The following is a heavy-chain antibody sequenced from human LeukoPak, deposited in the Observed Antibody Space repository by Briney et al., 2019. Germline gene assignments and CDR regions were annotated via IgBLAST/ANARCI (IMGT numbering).Heavy chain of an antibody. J-gene: IGHJ4*02. V-gene: IGHV4-39*01. Sequence: SETLSLTCAVSGVFINSNTYSWGWIRPPPGGGLEWIGTISYTGNTYYNSSLKSRLTISVDTSKTQFSLKLTSVTAADTAVYYCARHFGYDDTSDYLGVPDHWGQGSLVTVSS. CDR1: GVFINSNTYS. CDR2: ISYTGNT. CDR3: ARHFGYDDTSDYLGVPDH. D-gene: IGHD3-22*01.